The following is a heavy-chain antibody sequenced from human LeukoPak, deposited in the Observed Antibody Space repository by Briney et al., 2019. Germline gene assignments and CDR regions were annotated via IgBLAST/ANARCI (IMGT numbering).Heavy chain of an antibody. CDR1: GITLSNYG. D-gene: IGHD3-22*01. J-gene: IGHJ4*02. CDR3: AKRGVVIRVILVGFHKEAYYFDS. Sequence: PGGSLRLSCAVSGITLSNYGMSWVRQAPGKGLEWVAGISDSGGRTNYADSVKGRFTISRDNPKNTLHLQMNSLRAEETAVYFCAKRGVVIRVILVGFHKEAYYFDSWGQGALVTVSS. V-gene: IGHV3-23*01. CDR2: ISDSGGRT.